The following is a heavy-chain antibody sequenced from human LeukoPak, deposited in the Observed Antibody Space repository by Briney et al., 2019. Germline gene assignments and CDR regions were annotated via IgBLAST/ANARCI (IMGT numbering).Heavy chain of an antibody. CDR3: ARPTSNGWLRYFDY. V-gene: IGHV3-23*01. D-gene: IGHD6-19*01. J-gene: IGHJ4*02. Sequence: GGSLRLSCAASGFTFSSYAMSWVRQAPGKGLEWVSAISGSGGSTYYADSVKGRFTISRDNSKNTLCLQMNSLRPEDTAVYYRARPTSNGWLRYFDYWGQGTLVTVSS. CDR2: ISGSGGST. CDR1: GFTFSSYA.